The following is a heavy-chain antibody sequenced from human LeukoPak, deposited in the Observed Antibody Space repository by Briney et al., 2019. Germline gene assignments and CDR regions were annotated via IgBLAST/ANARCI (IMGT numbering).Heavy chain of an antibody. V-gene: IGHV3-9*01. J-gene: IGHJ4*02. Sequence: PVRSLRLSCAASGFTFDDYAMHWVRQAPGKGLEWVSGISWNSGSIGYADSVKGRFTISRDNAKNSLYLQMNSLRAEDTALYYCATLGYWGQGTLVTVSS. CDR1: GFTFDDYA. CDR2: ISWNSGSI. CDR3: ATLGY.